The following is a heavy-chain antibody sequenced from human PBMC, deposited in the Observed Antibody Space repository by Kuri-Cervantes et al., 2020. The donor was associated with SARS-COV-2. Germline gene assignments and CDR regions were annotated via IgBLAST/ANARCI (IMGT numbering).Heavy chain of an antibody. V-gene: IGHV3-73*01. J-gene: IGHJ4*02. CDR1: GFLFSASA. CDR2: IRNKANGYAT. CDR3: TRHDY. Sequence: GESLKISCEVSGFLFSASAMHWVRQASGKGLEWVGRIRNKANGYATTYAASVSGRFTISRDDSKNTAYLQMNSLKTEDTALYYCTRHDYWGQGTLVTVSS.